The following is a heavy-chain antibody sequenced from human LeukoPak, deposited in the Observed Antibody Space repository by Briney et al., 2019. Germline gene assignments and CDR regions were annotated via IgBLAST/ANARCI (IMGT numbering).Heavy chain of an antibody. V-gene: IGHV4-34*01. CDR1: GFTFSSYA. CDR2: INHSGST. CDR3: AREGAAGKGYDY. J-gene: IGHJ4*02. D-gene: IGHD6-13*01. Sequence: GSLRLSCAASGFTFSSYAMSWIRQPPGKGLEWIGEINHSGSTNYNPSLKSRVTISVDTSKNQFSLKLSSVTAADTAVYYCAREGAAGKGYDYWGQGTLVTVSS.